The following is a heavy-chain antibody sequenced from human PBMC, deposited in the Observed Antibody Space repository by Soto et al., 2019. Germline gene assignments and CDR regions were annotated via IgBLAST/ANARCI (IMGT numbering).Heavy chain of an antibody. V-gene: IGHV3-30*18. CDR2: IAYDGNEK. D-gene: IGHD1-26*01. J-gene: IGHJ6*02. CDR1: GFTFKTHA. CDR3: GKDVGDYVPYYYGVDV. Sequence: QVQLVESGGCVVQPGTSLRLSCAASGFTFKTHAMHWVRQAPGKGLEWMAVIAYDGNEKFYADSVKGRFTISRDNSKNALYLQINTLRNEDTAVYYCGKDVGDYVPYYYGVDVWGQGTTVTVS.